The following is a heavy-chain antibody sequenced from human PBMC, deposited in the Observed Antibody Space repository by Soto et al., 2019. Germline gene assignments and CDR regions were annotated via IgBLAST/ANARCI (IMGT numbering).Heavy chain of an antibody. Sequence: QVQLVQSGAEVKKPGSSVKVSCKASGGTFSSYAISWVRQAPGQGLEWMGGIIPIFGTANYAQKFQGRVTITADKCTSRDYMELSSMRSEDTALYYCATRITRFRTLCWYYGMYVWGQVYTVTVSS. CDR1: GGTFSSYA. D-gene: IGHD3-10*01. V-gene: IGHV1-69*06. CDR2: IIPIFGTA. CDR3: ATRITRFRTLCWYYGMYV. J-gene: IGHJ6*02.